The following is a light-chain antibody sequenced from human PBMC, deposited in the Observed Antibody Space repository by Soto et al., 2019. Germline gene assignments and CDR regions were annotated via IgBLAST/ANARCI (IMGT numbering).Light chain of an antibody. Sequence: ETVMTQSPATLSVSPGERATLSCRASQSVGSNLAWYQLKPGQAPRLLIYGASTRAIGTTTRFSGSGSGTEFTLTISSLQSEDFAVYCCHQYNNWPQAFGQGTKVEIK. CDR2: GAS. CDR1: QSVGSN. J-gene: IGKJ1*01. V-gene: IGKV3-15*01. CDR3: HQYNNWPQA.